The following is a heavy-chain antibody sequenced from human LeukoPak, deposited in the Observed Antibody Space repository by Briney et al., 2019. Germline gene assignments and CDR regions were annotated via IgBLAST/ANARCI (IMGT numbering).Heavy chain of an antibody. CDR1: GFTFSNAW. D-gene: IGHD3-10*01. V-gene: IGHV3-15*01. Sequence: PGGSLRLSCAASGFTFSNAWMSWVRQAPGKGLEWVGRIKSKTDGGTTDYAAPVKGRFTISRDDSKNTLYLQMNSLKTEDTAVYYCTSSIGSGSYYSLIIFDYWGQGTLVTVSS. CDR2: IKSKTDGGTT. CDR3: TSSIGSGSYYSLIIFDY. J-gene: IGHJ4*02.